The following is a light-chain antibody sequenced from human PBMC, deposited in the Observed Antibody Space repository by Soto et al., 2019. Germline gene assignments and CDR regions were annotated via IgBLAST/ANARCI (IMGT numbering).Light chain of an antibody. CDR1: RSDVGGYNY. CDR3: SSYTSSSTHYV. V-gene: IGLV2-14*01. Sequence: QSALTQPASVSGSPGQSITISCTGTRSDVGGYNYVSWYQQHPGKAPKLMIYDVSNRPSGVSNRFSGSKSGNTASLTISDLQAEDGDDYYCSSYTSSSTHYVFGTGTEPTVL. J-gene: IGLJ1*01. CDR2: DVS.